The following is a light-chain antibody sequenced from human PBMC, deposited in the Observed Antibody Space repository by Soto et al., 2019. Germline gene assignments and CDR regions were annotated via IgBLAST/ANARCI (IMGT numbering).Light chain of an antibody. CDR1: QSVSSSY. Sequence: EIVLTQSPGTLYLSRGERATLSCRASQSVSSSYLAWYQQNAGQAPRLLIYCASSRATGIPDRLSGIGYVTYSTLTSRRLGTEYFSAYSCHRYGSSPWTFGQRTKVE. CDR2: CAS. V-gene: IGKV3-20*01. J-gene: IGKJ1*01. CDR3: HRYGSSPWT.